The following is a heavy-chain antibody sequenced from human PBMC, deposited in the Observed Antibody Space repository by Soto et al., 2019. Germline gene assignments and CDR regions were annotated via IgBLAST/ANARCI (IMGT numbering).Heavy chain of an antibody. J-gene: IGHJ4*02. Sequence: SQTLSLTCVVSGDSVSSSSGAWIWIRQSPSRGLEWLGRTYYRSQFYHDYAISVRGRISINPDTTRNQFSLQLNSVTPEDTAVYYCARKIGGEVAVAGDFDYWGQGTLVTVSS. D-gene: IGHD6-19*01. CDR1: GDSVSSSSGA. V-gene: IGHV6-1*01. CDR3: ARKIGGEVAVAGDFDY. CDR2: TYYRSQFYH.